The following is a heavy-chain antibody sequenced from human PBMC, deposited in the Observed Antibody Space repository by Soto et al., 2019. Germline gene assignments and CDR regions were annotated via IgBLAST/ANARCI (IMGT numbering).Heavy chain of an antibody. CDR2: IGGSGGYK. D-gene: IGHD6-13*01. Sequence: EVQLLESGGGLVQPGGSLRLSCAASGFFFSRYAMSWVRQAPGKGLEWVSGIGGSGGYKSYADSVKGRFTISRDNSNTTRYLQRESLGSEDTAGYYCAKDAAMVSSTFNYFDYWGQGTLVAVSS. J-gene: IGHJ4*02. V-gene: IGHV3-23*01. CDR3: AKDAAMVSSTFNYFDY. CDR1: GFFFSRYA.